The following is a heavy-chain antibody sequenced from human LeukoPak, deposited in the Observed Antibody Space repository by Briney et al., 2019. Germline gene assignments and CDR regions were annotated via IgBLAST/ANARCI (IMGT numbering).Heavy chain of an antibody. Sequence: GASVKVSCKASGYTFTGHYMHWVRQAPGQGLEWMGWINPNSGGTNYAQKFQGRVTMTRDTSISTAYMELSRLRSDDTAVYYCARESIVVVPAALASWDWFDPWGQGTLVTVSS. CDR3: ARESIVVVPAALASWDWFDP. J-gene: IGHJ5*02. V-gene: IGHV1-2*02. CDR2: INPNSGGT. D-gene: IGHD2-2*01. CDR1: GYTFTGHY.